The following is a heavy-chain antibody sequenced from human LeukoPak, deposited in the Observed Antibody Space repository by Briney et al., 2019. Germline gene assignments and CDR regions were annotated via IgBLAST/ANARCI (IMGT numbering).Heavy chain of an antibody. CDR2: MSGGGDYT. D-gene: IGHD5-12*01. CDR1: GFTFSNYA. Sequence: GESLTLSCAASGFTFSNYAMSWVRQAPGQGLEWISSMSGGGDYTYYADSVKGRFTISRDNSENKLYLQADSLRAEDTAVYYCGKGLNRDYSGIGDYWGQGTLVTVSS. J-gene: IGHJ4*02. CDR3: GKGLNRDYSGIGDY. V-gene: IGHV3-23*01.